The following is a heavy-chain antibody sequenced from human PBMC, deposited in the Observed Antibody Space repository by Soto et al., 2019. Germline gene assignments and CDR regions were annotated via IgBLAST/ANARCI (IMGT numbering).Heavy chain of an antibody. J-gene: IGHJ4*02. CDR2: ISYDGSNK. CDR1: GFTFSSYA. CDR3: ARESENYDFWSGYYGY. D-gene: IGHD3-3*01. V-gene: IGHV3-30-3*01. Sequence: PGGSLRLSCAASGFTFSSYAMHWVRQAPGKGLEWVAVISYDGSNKYYADSVKGRFTISRDNSKNTLYLQMNSLRAEDTAVYYCARESENYDFWSGYYGYWGQGTLVTVSS.